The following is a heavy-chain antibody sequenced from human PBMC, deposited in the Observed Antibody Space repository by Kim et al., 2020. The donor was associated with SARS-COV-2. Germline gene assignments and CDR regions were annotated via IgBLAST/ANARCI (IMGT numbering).Heavy chain of an antibody. J-gene: IGHJ5*02. Sequence: ASVKVSCKASGYTFSNYYLHWVRQAPGQGLEWMGIINPGDGSATYAQKFQGRVTMTRDTSTSTLYMQLSSLRSEDTAVYYCARGTGHNWFDPWGQVTRVTVSS. CDR2: INPGDGSA. CDR3: ARGTGHNWFDP. CDR1: GYTFSNYY. V-gene: IGHV1-46*01. D-gene: IGHD3-9*01.